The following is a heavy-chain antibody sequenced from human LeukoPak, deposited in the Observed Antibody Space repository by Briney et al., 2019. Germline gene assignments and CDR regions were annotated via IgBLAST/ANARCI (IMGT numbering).Heavy chain of an antibody. CDR1: GFTFSNSG. CDR3: AKGAGLLWFGTTVDY. Sequence: GGSLRLSCAASGFTFSNSGMHWVRQAPGKGLEWVAFIRYDGINKYYADSVKGRFTISRDNSKTTLYLQMNRLRVEDTASYYCAKGAGLLWFGTTVDYWGQGTLVTVSS. CDR2: IRYDGINK. J-gene: IGHJ4*02. D-gene: IGHD3-10*01. V-gene: IGHV3-30*02.